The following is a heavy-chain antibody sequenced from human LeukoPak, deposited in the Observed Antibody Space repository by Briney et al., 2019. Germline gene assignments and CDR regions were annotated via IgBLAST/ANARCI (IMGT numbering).Heavy chain of an antibody. J-gene: IGHJ4*02. V-gene: IGHV1-69*06. Sequence: SAKVSCKASGYTFTSYGISWVRQAPGQGLEWMGGIIPIFGTANYAQKFQGRVTITADKSTSTAYMELSSLRSEDTAVYYCARGGSCSGGNCKYTRKEIGYWGQGTLVTVSS. CDR2: IIPIFGTA. D-gene: IGHD2-15*01. CDR1: GYTFTSYG. CDR3: ARGGSCSGGNCKYTRKEIGY.